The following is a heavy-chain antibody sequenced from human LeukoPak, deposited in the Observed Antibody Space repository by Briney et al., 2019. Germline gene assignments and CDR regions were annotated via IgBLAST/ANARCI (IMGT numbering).Heavy chain of an antibody. J-gene: IGHJ4*02. Sequence: SETLSLTCTVSGGSISSSSYYWGWIRQPPGKGLEYIGSIYSSGNTYYNPSLKSRVTISVDTSKNQFSLKLSSVTAADTAVYYCATLEIGDYYFDYWGQGTLVTVSS. V-gene: IGHV4-39*01. D-gene: IGHD3-16*01. CDR1: GGSISSSSYY. CDR2: IYSSGNT. CDR3: ATLEIGDYYFDY.